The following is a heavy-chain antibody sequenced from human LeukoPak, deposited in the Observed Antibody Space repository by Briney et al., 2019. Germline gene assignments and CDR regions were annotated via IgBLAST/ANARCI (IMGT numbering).Heavy chain of an antibody. J-gene: IGHJ4*02. D-gene: IGHD3-22*01. Sequence: PSETLPLTCAVYGGSFSGYYWSWIRQPPGKGLEWIGEINHSGSTNYNPSLKSRVTISVDTSKNQFSLKLSSVTAADTAVYYCARVQRYYDSSGPAITYYFDYWGQGTLVTVSS. CDR3: ARVQRYYDSSGPAITYYFDY. CDR2: INHSGST. CDR1: GGSFSGYY. V-gene: IGHV4-34*01.